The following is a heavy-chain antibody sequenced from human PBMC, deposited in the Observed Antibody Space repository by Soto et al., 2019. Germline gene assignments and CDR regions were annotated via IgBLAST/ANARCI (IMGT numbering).Heavy chain of an antibody. D-gene: IGHD5-12*01. CDR2: ITPVFGAP. J-gene: IGHJ4*02. Sequence: QAQLVQSGAEVKKPGSSVKVSCKASGGTFGSSTISWVRQAPGQGLEWMGGITPVFGAPNYAQKFQGRVTITADKSTSTAYMELRSLRSEDTAVYYCARGELATIAYFDCWGQGTQVTVSS. CDR3: ARGELATIAYFDC. V-gene: IGHV1-69*06. CDR1: GGTFGSST.